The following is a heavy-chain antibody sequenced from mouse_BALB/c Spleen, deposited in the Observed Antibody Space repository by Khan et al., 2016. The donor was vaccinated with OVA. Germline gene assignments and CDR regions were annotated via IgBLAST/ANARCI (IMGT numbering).Heavy chain of an antibody. J-gene: IGHJ4*01. Sequence: QVQLKQSGPGLAAPSQSLSITCTISGFSLTNYGVHWVRQPPGKGLEWLVVIWSDGNTNYNSALKSRLTITKDNSQSHVFLKINSLQTDDTAIYFCARQPYYHYNIMDYWGQGTSVTVSS. D-gene: IGHD2-10*01. CDR3: ARQPYYHYNIMDY. CDR2: IWSDGNT. CDR1: GFSLTNYG. V-gene: IGHV2-6-1*01.